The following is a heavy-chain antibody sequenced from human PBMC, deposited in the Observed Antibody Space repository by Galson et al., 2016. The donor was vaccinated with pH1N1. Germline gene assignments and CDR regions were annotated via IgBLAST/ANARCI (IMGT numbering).Heavy chain of an antibody. CDR2: ISTSGSDI. CDR1: GFTFIAFE. D-gene: IGHD2-2*01. J-gene: IGHJ6*03. V-gene: IGHV3-48*03. CDR3: VRVRLDRLSSWPPFSHFYYMDV. Sequence: SLRLSCAASGFTFIAFEMNWVRQAPGKGLEWVSFISTSGSDIQYADSVKGRFTVSRDNAKNSVYLQMNRPRVEDTAVYYCVRVRLDRLSSWPPFSHFYYMDVWGRGTTVSVSS.